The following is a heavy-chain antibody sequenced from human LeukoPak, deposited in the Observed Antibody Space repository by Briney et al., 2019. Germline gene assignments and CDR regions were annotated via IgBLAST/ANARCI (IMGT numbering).Heavy chain of an antibody. CDR1: GYTFTSYG. Sequence: ASVKVSCKASGYTFTSYGISWVRQAPGQGLEWMGWISAYNGNTNYAQKLQGRVTMTTDTSTSTAYMELRSLGSDDTAVYYCASRVYMVRGVLDAFDIWGQGTMVTVSS. CDR3: ASRVYMVRGVLDAFDI. D-gene: IGHD3-10*01. CDR2: ISAYNGNT. J-gene: IGHJ3*02. V-gene: IGHV1-18*01.